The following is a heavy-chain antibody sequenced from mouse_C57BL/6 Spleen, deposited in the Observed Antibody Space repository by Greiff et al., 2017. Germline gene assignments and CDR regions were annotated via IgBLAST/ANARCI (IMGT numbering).Heavy chain of an antibody. CDR3: AGGGYDYDGGAMDY. D-gene: IGHD2-4*01. CDR1: GYTFTSYW. CDR2: IDPSDSYT. J-gene: IGHJ4*01. Sequence: QVQLQQPGAELVRPGTSVKLSCKASGYTFTSYWMHWVKQRPGQGLEWIGVIDPSDSYTNYNQKFKGKATLTVDTSSSTAYMQLSSLTSEDSAVYYWAGGGYDYDGGAMDYWGQGTSVTVSS. V-gene: IGHV1-59*01.